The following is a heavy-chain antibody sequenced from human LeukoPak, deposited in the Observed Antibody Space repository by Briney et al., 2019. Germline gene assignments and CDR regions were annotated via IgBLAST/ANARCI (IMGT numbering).Heavy chain of an antibody. CDR1: GFTFSSYA. Sequence: GSLRLSCAASGFTFSSYAMHWVRQAPGKGLEWVALISYDGSSKYYADSVKGRIIISRDNSKNIMNLQMNSLRTEDTAVYYCARQYYYGSGNGLDVWGQGTTVTVSS. D-gene: IGHD3-10*01. V-gene: IGHV3-30*04. J-gene: IGHJ6*02. CDR3: ARQYYYGSGNGLDV. CDR2: ISYDGSSK.